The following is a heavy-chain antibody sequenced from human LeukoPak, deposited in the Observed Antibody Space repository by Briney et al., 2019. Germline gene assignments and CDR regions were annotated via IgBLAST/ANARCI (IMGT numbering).Heavy chain of an antibody. Sequence: SETLSLICSVSGDSSSSYYWSWIRQAAGKGLEWIGRMHGSGCSTYNPSLESRVSMSVDTSKNQLFLNLSSVTAADTAVYFCAKDRVGVPAAIHYYGMDVWGQGTKVTVSS. CDR3: AKDRVGVPAAIHYYGMDV. J-gene: IGHJ6*02. V-gene: IGHV4-4*07. CDR1: GDSSSSYY. D-gene: IGHD2-2*01. CDR2: MHGSGCS.